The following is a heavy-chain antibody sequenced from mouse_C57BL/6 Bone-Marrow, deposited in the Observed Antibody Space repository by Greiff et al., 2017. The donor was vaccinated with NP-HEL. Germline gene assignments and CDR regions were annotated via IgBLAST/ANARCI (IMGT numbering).Heavy chain of an antibody. J-gene: IGHJ4*01. CDR2: IDPSDSDT. CDR3: ESYYCGRSLDMDY. Sequence: QVQLQQPGAELVMPGASVKLSCKASGYTFTSYWMHWVKQRPGQGLEWIGEIDPSDSDTNYNQKFKGKSTLTVDKSSSTAYMQLSSLTSEDSAVYSCESYYCGRSLDMDYWGQGTSVTVSS. CDR1: GYTFTSYW. D-gene: IGHD1-1*01. V-gene: IGHV1-69*01.